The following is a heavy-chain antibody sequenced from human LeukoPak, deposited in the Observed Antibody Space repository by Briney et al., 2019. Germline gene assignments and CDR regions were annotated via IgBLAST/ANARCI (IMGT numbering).Heavy chain of an antibody. CDR1: GFTFSSYA. V-gene: IGHV3-23*01. CDR2: MSGSGGST. CDR3: PPAAFDS. Sequence: PGGSLRLSCAASGFTFSSYAMSWVRQAPGKGLGWVAAMSGSGGSTYYAASVKGRFTISRDNSKNTLYLQMNSLRAADTAVYSCPPAAFDSWGQGTLVTVSS. D-gene: IGHD2-15*01. J-gene: IGHJ4*02.